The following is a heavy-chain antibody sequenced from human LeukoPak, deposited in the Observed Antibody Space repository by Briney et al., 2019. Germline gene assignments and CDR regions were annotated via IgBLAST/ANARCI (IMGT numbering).Heavy chain of an antibody. J-gene: IGHJ3*02. V-gene: IGHV1-8*03. Sequence: ASVKVSCKASGYTFTGYDINWVRQATGQGLEWMGWMNPNSGNTGYAQKFQGRVTITRNTSISTAYMELSSLRSEDTAVYYCARVNDDDDAFDIWGQGTMVTVSS. CDR1: GYTFTGYD. CDR2: MNPNSGNT. D-gene: IGHD1-1*01. CDR3: ARVNDDDDAFDI.